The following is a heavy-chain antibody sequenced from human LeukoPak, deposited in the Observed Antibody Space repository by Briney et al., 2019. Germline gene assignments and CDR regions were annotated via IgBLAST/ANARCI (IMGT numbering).Heavy chain of an antibody. CDR2: INPNSGGT. CDR3: ATHPYYDFWSGYFY. V-gene: IGHV1-2*02. CDR1: GYTFTGYY. J-gene: IGHJ4*02. D-gene: IGHD3-3*01. Sequence: ASVKVSCKASGYTFTGYYMHWVRQAPGQGLEWMGWINPNSGGTNYAQKFQGRVTMTEDTSTDTAYMELSSLRSEDTAVYYCATHPYYDFWSGYFYWGQGTLVTVSS.